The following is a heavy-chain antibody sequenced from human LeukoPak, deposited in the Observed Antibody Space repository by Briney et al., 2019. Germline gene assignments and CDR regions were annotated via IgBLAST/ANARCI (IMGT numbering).Heavy chain of an antibody. CDR2: IIPIFGTA. CDR3: ARGAVATGFDY. CDR1: GGTFSSYA. D-gene: IGHD6-19*01. J-gene: IGHJ4*02. Sequence: SVKVSCKASGGTFSSYAISWVRQAPGQGLEWMGGIIPIFGTANYAQKFQGRVTITADKSTSTTYMELSSLRSEDTAVYYCARGAVATGFDYWGQGTLVTVSS. V-gene: IGHV1-69*06.